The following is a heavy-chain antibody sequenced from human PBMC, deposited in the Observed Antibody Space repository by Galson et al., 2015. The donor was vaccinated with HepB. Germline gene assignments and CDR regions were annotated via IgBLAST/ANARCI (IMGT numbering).Heavy chain of an antibody. J-gene: IGHJ4*02. D-gene: IGHD3-3*01. CDR2: ISGSGGNT. V-gene: IGHV3-23*01. Sequence: SLRLSCAASGFTFSTYVMSWVRQAPGKGLQWVAGISGSGGNTDFADSVKGRFTISRDNSKKTLFLQMNSLKTEDTAVYFCATGDFWSLFDFWGQGTLVSVSS. CDR3: ATGDFWSLFDF. CDR1: GFTFSTYV.